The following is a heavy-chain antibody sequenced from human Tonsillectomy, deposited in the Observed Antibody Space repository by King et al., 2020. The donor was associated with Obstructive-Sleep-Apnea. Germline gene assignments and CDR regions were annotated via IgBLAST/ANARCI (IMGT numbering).Heavy chain of an antibody. CDR2: INHIGGT. CDR1: GGSFSDYY. J-gene: IGHJ4*02. V-gene: IGHV4-34*01. Sequence: VQLQQWGEGLLKPSETLSLTCAVYGGSFSDYYWTWIRQPPGKGLEWIGEINHIGGTNYNPSLKSRVTESVDTSMNQFSLRLSSVTAADTAVYYCARSIVPTILFDYWGQGTLVTVSS. CDR3: ARSIVPTILFDY. D-gene: IGHD5-12*01.